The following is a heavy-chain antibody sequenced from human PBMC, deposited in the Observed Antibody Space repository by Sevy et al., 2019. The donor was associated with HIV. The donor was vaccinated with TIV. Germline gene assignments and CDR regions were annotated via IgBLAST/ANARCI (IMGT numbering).Heavy chain of an antibody. CDR3: ARDLLAVAGTTPFDY. CDR1: GYTFTGYY. J-gene: IGHJ4*02. CDR2: INPNSGGT. Sequence: ASVKVSCKASGYTFTGYYMHWVRQAPGQGLEWMGWINPNSGGTNYAQKFQGRVTMTRDTSISTAYMELSSLRSDDTAVYYCARDLLAVAGTTPFDYWGQGTLVTVSS. D-gene: IGHD6-19*01. V-gene: IGHV1-2*02.